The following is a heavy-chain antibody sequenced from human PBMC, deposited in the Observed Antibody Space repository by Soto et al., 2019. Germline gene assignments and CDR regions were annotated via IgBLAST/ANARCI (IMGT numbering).Heavy chain of an antibody. V-gene: IGHV1-18*04. D-gene: IGHD4-17*01. CDR1: GYTFTSYG. Sequence: QVRLVQSGPDLKRPGASMKVSCKASGYTFTSYGITWVRQAPGQGLEWMAWISPLKGRTQYSQKAQGRVTLSTDTPSNTAYMEMTTLRVDDTAVYYCAMDYGDRPEYFKHWGQGTLVTVS. J-gene: IGHJ1*01. CDR3: AMDYGDRPEYFKH. CDR2: ISPLKGRT.